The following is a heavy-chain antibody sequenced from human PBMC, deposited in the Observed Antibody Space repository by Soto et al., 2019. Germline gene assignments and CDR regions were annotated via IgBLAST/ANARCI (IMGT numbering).Heavy chain of an antibody. Sequence: EVQLVESGGGLVQPGGSLRLSCAASGFTFSSYSMNWVRQAPGKGLEWVSSISSSSSYIYYADSVKGRFTISRDNAKNSLYLQMNSLRAEDTAVYYCAREDFRDGYNNGMDVWGQGTTVTVSS. CDR1: GFTFSSYS. J-gene: IGHJ6*02. V-gene: IGHV3-21*01. CDR3: AREDFRDGYNNGMDV. CDR2: ISSSSSYI. D-gene: IGHD5-12*01.